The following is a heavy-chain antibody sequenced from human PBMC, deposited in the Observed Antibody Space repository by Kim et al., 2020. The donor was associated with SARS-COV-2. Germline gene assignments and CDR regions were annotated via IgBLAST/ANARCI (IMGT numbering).Heavy chain of an antibody. CDR3: AKGRVPFY. V-gene: IGHV4-59*01. J-gene: IGHJ4*02. CDR1: GDSISSYF. Sequence: SETLSLTCTVSGDSISSYFLWSWIRQPPGKGLEWIGYFQYSGGTNYNPSLRARVTISVDTSKNQFSLKLNSVTAADTAVYYCAKGRVPFYWGQGTLFTVS. CDR2: FQYSGGT.